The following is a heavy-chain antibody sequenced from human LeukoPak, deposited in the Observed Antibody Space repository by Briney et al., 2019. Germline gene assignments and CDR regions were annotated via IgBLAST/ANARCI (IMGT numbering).Heavy chain of an antibody. CDR3: ARQGFYDYVWGSYPSRYFDY. CDR1: GGSISSYY. D-gene: IGHD3-16*02. J-gene: IGHJ4*02. V-gene: IGHV4-59*08. Sequence: SETLSLTCTVSGGSISSYYWSWIRQPPGKGLEWIGYIYYSGSTNYNPSLKSRVTISVDTSKNQFSLKLSSVTAADTAVYYCARQGFYDYVWGSYPSRYFDYWGQGTLVTVSS. CDR2: IYYSGST.